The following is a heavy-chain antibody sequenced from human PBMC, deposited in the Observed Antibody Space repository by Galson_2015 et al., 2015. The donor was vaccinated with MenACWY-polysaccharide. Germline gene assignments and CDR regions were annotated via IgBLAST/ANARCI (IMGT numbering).Heavy chain of an antibody. D-gene: IGHD2-21*01. CDR3: ARESDAYYMDV. V-gene: IGHV4-59*12. J-gene: IGHJ6*03. CDR2: IYYTGST. Sequence: SETLSLTCTVSGGSIANSYWSWIRQPPGKGLEWIAYIYYTGSTDYNPSLKSRVTMSVDTSKSQFSLKLSSVTAMDTAVYYCARESDAYYMDVWGKGTTVTVSS. CDR1: GGSIANSY.